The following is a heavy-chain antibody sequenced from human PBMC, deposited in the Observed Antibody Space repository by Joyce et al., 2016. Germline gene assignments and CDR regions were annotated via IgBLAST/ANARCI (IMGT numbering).Heavy chain of an antibody. V-gene: IGHV4-61*03. CDR3: ARELNFVGAFDI. D-gene: IGHD1-1*01. J-gene: IGHJ3*02. Sequence: QVQLQESGPGLVKPSETLSLTCTVPGGSVISGYYYWSWIRHPPGKGLEWIGCIYYRGTTNYDPSLKSRVTMSLDTSKNHFSLKLSSVTAADTAVYYCARELNFVGAFDIWGQGTMVTFSS. CDR1: GGSVISGYYY. CDR2: IYYRGTT.